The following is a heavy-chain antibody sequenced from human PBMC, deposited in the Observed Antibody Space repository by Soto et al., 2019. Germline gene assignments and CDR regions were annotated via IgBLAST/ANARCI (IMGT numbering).Heavy chain of an antibody. CDR3: SRGPGVGDY. CDR1: GFTFSDYW. J-gene: IGHJ4*02. CDR2: IDPDGSTS. V-gene: IGHV3-74*01. Sequence: EVQLVESGGGLVQPGGSLRLSCAASGFTFSDYWMHWVRQPPGKGLMWVSRIDPDGSTSNYADSVKGRFTISRDNAKNPLVVQMDSRSGEGTAVYYCSRGPGVGDYWGQGMLVTVSS. D-gene: IGHD1-26*01.